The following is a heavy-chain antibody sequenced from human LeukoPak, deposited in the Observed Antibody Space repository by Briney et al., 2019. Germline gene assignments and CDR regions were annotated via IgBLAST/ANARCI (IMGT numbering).Heavy chain of an antibody. D-gene: IGHD5-18*01. J-gene: IGHJ4*02. CDR3: AKDYADTAMVVPPDY. V-gene: IGHV3-20*04. Sequence: PGGSLRLSCAASGFTFDDYGMSWVRQAPGKGLEWVSGINWNGGSTGYADSVKGRFTISRDNAKNSLYLQMNSLRAEDTAVYYCAKDYADTAMVVPPDYWGQGTLVTVSS. CDR2: INWNGGST. CDR1: GFTFDDYG.